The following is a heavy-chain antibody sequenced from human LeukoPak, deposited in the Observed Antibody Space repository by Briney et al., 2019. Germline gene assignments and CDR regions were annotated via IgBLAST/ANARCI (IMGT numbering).Heavy chain of an antibody. CDR3: AATPTIVTTTLDY. D-gene: IGHD4-11*01. CDR2: INHSGST. Sequence: SETLSLTCAVYGGSFSGYYWSWIRQPPGKGLEWIGEINHSGSTNYNPSLKSRVTISVDTSKNQFSLKLSSVTAADTAVYYCAATPTIVTTTLDYWGQGTLVTVSS. V-gene: IGHV4-34*01. J-gene: IGHJ4*02. CDR1: GGSFSGYY.